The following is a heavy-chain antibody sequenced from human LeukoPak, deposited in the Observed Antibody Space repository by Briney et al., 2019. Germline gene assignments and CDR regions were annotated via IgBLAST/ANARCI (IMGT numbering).Heavy chain of an antibody. CDR2: IIPIFGTA. D-gene: IGHD6-19*01. J-gene: IGHJ4*02. CDR3: ARDNQGYSSGWYYFDY. Sequence: ASVKVSCKASGGTFSSYAIGWVRQAPEQGLEWMGRIIPIFGTANYAQKFQGRVTITTDESTSTAYMELSSLRSEDTAVYYCARDNQGYSSGWYYFDYWGQGTLVTVSS. V-gene: IGHV1-69*05. CDR1: GGTFSSYA.